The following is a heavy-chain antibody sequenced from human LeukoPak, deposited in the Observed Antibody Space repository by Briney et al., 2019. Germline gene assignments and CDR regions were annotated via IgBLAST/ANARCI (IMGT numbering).Heavy chain of an antibody. V-gene: IGHV1-18*01. J-gene: IGHJ5*02. CDR1: GYTFTSYG. D-gene: IGHD6-13*01. CDR3: ARDSSGIAAAGTSLVT. CDR2: ISAYNGNT. Sequence: GASVKVSCKASGYTFTSYGISWVRQAPGQGLEWMGWISAYNGNTNYAQKLQGRVTMTTDTSTSTAYMELRSLRSDDTAVYYCARDSSGIAAAGTSLVTWGQGTLVTVSS.